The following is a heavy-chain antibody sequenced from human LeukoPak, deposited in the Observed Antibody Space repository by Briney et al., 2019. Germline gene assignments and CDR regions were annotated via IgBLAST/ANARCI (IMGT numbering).Heavy chain of an antibody. Sequence: SGGSLRLSCAASGFPFSSHVMSWVRQAPGGGLGGASSLSGSGKYTFYADSVKGRFTISRDNSRNELFLQMNSLTSGDTAEYYCAKSRATGTYPGRFDYWGLGILVTVSS. CDR2: LSGSGKYT. J-gene: IGHJ4*02. CDR3: AKSRATGTYPGRFDY. V-gene: IGHV3-23*01. D-gene: IGHD3-10*01. CDR1: GFPFSSHV.